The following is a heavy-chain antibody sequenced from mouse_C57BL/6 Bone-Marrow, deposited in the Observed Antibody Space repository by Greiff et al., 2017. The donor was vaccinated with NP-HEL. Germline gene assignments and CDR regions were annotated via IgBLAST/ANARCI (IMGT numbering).Heavy chain of an antibody. CDR3: SYSNLDY. CDR1: GYTFTDYE. D-gene: IGHD2-5*01. J-gene: IGHJ2*01. V-gene: IGHV1-15*01. CDR2: IDPETGGT. Sequence: VQVVESGAELVRPGASVTLSCKASGYTFTDYEMHWVKQTPVHGLEWIGAIDPETGGTAYNQKFKGKAILTADKSSSTAYMELRSLTSEDSAVYYCSYSNLDYWGQGTTLTVSS.